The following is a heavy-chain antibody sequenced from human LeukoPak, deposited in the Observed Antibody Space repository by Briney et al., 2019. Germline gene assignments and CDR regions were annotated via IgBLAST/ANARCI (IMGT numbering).Heavy chain of an antibody. J-gene: IGHJ6*02. Sequence: GGSLRLSCAASGFTVSSNYMSWVRQAPGKGLEWVSVIYSGGSTYYVDSVKGRFTISRHNSKNTLYLQMNSLRAEDTAVYYCARDGGVVVTAGYYGMDVWGQGTTVTVSS. CDR2: IYSGGST. V-gene: IGHV3-53*04. D-gene: IGHD2-21*02. CDR3: ARDGGVVVTAGYYGMDV. CDR1: GFTVSSNY.